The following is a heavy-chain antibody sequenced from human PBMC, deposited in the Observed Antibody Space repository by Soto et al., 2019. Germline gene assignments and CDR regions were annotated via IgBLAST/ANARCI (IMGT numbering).Heavy chain of an antibody. CDR3: TRETIYGSGSYSRLHQYYYMDV. Sequence: GGSLRLSCTASGFMFGDYAMTWFRQAPGKGLEWVGFIRGKAYGGTAEYAASVKGRFSISRDDSKSIAYLQMNSLKTEDTAVYYCTRETIYGSGSYSRLHQYYYMDVWGKGTTVTVSS. J-gene: IGHJ6*03. V-gene: IGHV3-49*03. D-gene: IGHD3-10*01. CDR2: IRGKAYGGTA. CDR1: GFMFGDYA.